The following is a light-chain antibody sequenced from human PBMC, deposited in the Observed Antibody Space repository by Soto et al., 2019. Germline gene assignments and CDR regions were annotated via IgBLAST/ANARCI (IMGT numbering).Light chain of an antibody. Sequence: EIVWTQSPGTLSLYPGHRATLSCRASQTFVSTYLAWYQQKPGQAPRLLIYDASNRATGIPDRFSGSGSGPYFTLTISRLEPEDFAVYHCPYYGGAPTFGGGTKVEF. J-gene: IGKJ4*01. CDR2: DAS. V-gene: IGKV3-20*01. CDR3: PYYGGAPT. CDR1: QTFVSTY.